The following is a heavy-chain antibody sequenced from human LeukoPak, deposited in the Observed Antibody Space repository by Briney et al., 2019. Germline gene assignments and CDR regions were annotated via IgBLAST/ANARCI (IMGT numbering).Heavy chain of an antibody. V-gene: IGHV3-66*01. D-gene: IGHD1-1*01. J-gene: IGHJ6*02. CDR3: ARGPRLERHGMDV. CDR2: ISSGDTT. CDR1: GFTVSRNY. Sequence: PGGSLGLSCAASGFTVSRNYMSWVRQAPGKGLEWVSVISSGDTTYYADSVKGRFTISRDSSNNTLYLQMSSLRAEDTAVYFCARGPRLERHGMDVWGQGTTVTVSS.